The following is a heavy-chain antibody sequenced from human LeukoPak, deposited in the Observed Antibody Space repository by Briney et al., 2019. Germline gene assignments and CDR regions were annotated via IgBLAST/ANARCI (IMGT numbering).Heavy chain of an antibody. J-gene: IGHJ6*03. V-gene: IGHV1-69*05. Sequence: GASVKVSCKASGGTFSSYAISWVRQAPGQGLEWMGGIIPIFGTASYAQKFQGRVTMTRDMSTSTVYMELSSLRSEDTAVYYCARAISAGVRGVKVTRIYYYYYMDVWGKGTTVTVSS. CDR3: ARAISAGVRGVKVTRIYYYYYMDV. D-gene: IGHD3-10*01. CDR1: GGTFSSYA. CDR2: IIPIFGTA.